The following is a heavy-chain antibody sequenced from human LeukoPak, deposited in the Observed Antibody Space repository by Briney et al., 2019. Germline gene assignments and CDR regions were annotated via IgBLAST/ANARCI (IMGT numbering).Heavy chain of an antibody. J-gene: IGHJ4*01. CDR1: GFTFSNYW. V-gene: IGHV3-7*05. CDR2: VNEDGSDK. D-gene: IGHD3-22*01. Sequence: GVSLRLSCVASGFTFSNYWMSWVRQAPGKGLEWVANVNEDGSDKYYVDSVKGRFTISRDTAKYSLYLQMNSLRAEDTAVYYCARDDSTGYLYFDHWGQGTLVTASS. CDR3: ARDDSTGYLYFDH.